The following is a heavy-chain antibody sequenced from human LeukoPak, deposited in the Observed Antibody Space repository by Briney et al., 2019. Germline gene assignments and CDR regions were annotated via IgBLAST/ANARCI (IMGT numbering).Heavy chain of an antibody. J-gene: IGHJ6*02. CDR3: TTSPDIVATISYYYYGMDV. D-gene: IGHD5-12*01. CDR1: GFTFSNAW. V-gene: IGHV3-15*07. CDR2: IKSKTDGGTT. Sequence: GGSLRLSCAASGFTFSNAWMNWVRLAPGKGLEWVGRIKSKTDGGTTDYAAPVKGRFTISRDDSKNTLYLQMNSLKTEDTAVYYCTTSPDIVATISYYYYGMDVWGQGTTVTVSS.